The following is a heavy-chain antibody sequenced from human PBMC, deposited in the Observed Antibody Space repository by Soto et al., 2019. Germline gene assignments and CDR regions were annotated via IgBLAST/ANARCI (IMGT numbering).Heavy chain of an antibody. CDR1: GFTFSSYG. J-gene: IGHJ4*02. CDR3: ARARRGSAVIGHFDF. Sequence: SCAASGFTFSSYGMTWVRQTPGKGLEWVSYISSSTFSIYYADSVKGRFTVSRDNAKNSLFLQMNSLRDEDTAVYFCARARRGSAVIGHFDFWGQGTLVTVSS. CDR2: ISSSTFSI. D-gene: IGHD3-22*01. V-gene: IGHV3-48*02.